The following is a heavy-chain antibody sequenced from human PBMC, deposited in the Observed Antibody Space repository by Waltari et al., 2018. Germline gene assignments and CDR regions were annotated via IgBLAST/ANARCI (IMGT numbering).Heavy chain of an antibody. J-gene: IGHJ4*02. V-gene: IGHV3-23*03. CDR3: AKGEDLRDYYFDY. Sequence: EVQLLESGGGLVQPGGSLSLSCAASGFTFSSYAMSWVRQAPGKGLEWVSVIYSGGSTYYADSVKGRFTISRDNSKNTLYLQMNSLRAEDTAVYYCAKGEDLRDYYFDYWGQGTLVTVSS. CDR1: GFTFSSYA. CDR2: IYSGGST. D-gene: IGHD3-10*01.